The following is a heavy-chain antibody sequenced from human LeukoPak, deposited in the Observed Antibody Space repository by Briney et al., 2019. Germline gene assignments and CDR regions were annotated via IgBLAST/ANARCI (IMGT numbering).Heavy chain of an antibody. CDR1: GGSISSYY. D-gene: IGHD5-24*01. Sequence: SDTLSLTCTVSGGSISSYYWSWIRQPPGKGLEWIGYIYYSGSTNYNPSLKSRVTISVDTSKNQFSLKLSSVTAADTAVYYCARRGEMASPFDYWGQGTLVTVSS. V-gene: IGHV4-59*08. CDR2: IYYSGST. CDR3: ARRGEMASPFDY. J-gene: IGHJ4*02.